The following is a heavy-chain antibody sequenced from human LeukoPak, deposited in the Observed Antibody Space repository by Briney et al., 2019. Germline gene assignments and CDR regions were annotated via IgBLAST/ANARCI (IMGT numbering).Heavy chain of an antibody. V-gene: IGHV3-53*01. CDR3: ASWPGAWYGEDY. D-gene: IGHD3-10*01. CDR2: IFGGGGA. Sequence: GGSLRLSCAASGFTVSSHYRAWVRQPPGKGLEWVSIIFGGGGAYYAGSVRGRFTISRDNSQNMLFLQMNSLRTEDTAVYYCASWPGAWYGEDYWGQGTRVTVSS. J-gene: IGHJ4*02. CDR1: GFTVSSHY.